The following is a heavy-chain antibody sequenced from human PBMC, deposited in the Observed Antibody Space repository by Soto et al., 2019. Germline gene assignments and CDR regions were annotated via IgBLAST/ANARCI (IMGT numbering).Heavy chain of an antibody. CDR2: IYWDDDK. CDR1: GFSLSTSGVG. J-gene: IGHJ5*02. CDR3: AHFKLFGVVENWFDP. Sequence: QITLKESGPTLVNPTQPLTLTCTFSGFSLSTSGVGVGWIRQPPGKALEWLALIYWDDDKRYSPSLKSRLTITKDTSKNQVVLTMTNMDPVDTATYYCAHFKLFGVVENWFDPWGQGTLVTVSS. D-gene: IGHD3-3*01. V-gene: IGHV2-5*02.